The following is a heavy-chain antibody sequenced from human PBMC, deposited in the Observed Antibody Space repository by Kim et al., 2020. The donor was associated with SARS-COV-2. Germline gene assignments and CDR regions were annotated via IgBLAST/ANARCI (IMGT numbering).Heavy chain of an antibody. J-gene: IGHJ4*02. Sequence: ASVKVSCKVSGYTLTELSMHWVRQAPGKGLEWMGGFDPEDGETIYAQKFQGRVTMTEDTSTDTAYMELSSLRSEDTAVYYCATLDSSGYYKEYYFDYWGQGTPGHRLL. CDR1: GYTLTELS. V-gene: IGHV1-24*01. CDR3: ATLDSSGYYKEYYFDY. CDR2: FDPEDGET. D-gene: IGHD3-22*01.